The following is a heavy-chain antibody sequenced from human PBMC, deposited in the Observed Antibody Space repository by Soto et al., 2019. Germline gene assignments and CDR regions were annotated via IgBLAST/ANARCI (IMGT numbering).Heavy chain of an antibody. CDR1: GFTFSNYN. D-gene: IGHD6-19*01. J-gene: IGHJ4*02. CDR2: ISSSSSTI. V-gene: IGHV3-48*01. CDR3: ARCIAVACKALLDY. Sequence: EVQLVESGGGLVQPGGSLRLSCATSGFTFSNYNMNWVRQAPGKGLEWVSYISSSSSTIYYADSVKGRFTISRDNAKNSLYLQRNNLRAEDTAVYYCARCIAVACKALLDYWGQGTLVTVSS.